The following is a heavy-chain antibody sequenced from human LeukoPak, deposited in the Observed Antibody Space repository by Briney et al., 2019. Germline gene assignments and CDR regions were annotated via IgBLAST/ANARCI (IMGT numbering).Heavy chain of an antibody. CDR2: ISGSGGST. J-gene: IGHJ4*02. CDR3: AKGKYDSSGYYYHGGADY. Sequence: PGGSLRLSCAASGFTFSSYAMNWVRQAPGKGLEWVSAISGSGGSTYYADSVKGRFIISRDNSKNTLYLQMNSLRAEDTAVYYCAKGKYDSSGYYYHGGADYWGQGTLVTVSS. D-gene: IGHD3-22*01. V-gene: IGHV3-23*01. CDR1: GFTFSSYA.